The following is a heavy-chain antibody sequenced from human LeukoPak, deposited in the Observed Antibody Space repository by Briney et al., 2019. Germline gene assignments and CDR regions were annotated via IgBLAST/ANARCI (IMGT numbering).Heavy chain of an antibody. D-gene: IGHD2-2*01. J-gene: IGHJ5*02. Sequence: GGSLRLSCAASGFTFSDYYMSWIREASGKGLEWVSYISSRSSYTKYADSVKGRFTISRDNAKNSLHLQMNSLRAEDTAVYYCVRPAEDCSSTSCYGPWFDPWGQGTLVTVSS. CDR3: VRPAEDCSSTSCYGPWFDP. CDR2: ISSRSSYT. CDR1: GFTFSDYY. V-gene: IGHV3-11*06.